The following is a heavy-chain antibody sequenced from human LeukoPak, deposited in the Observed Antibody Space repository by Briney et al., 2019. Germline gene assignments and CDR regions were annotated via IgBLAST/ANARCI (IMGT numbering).Heavy chain of an antibody. Sequence: SGTLSLTCTVSGGSISSYYWSWIRQPPGKGLEWLGYIYYSGNTNYNPSLKSRVTISVDTSKNQFSLKLSSVTAADTAVYYCARRITIFGVAPPGSWFDPWGQGTLVTVSS. V-gene: IGHV4-59*08. CDR3: ARRITIFGVAPPGSWFDP. CDR2: IYYSGNT. J-gene: IGHJ5*02. D-gene: IGHD3-3*01. CDR1: GGSISSYY.